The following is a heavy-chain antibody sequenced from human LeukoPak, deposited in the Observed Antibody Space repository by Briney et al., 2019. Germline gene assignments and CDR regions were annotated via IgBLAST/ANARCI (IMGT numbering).Heavy chain of an antibody. D-gene: IGHD3-9*01. V-gene: IGHV4-39*01. J-gene: IGHJ4*02. Sequence: TSETLSLTCTVSGGSISSSNYYWVWIRQPPGKGLEWVGSIYYSGSTYYNPSLKSRITISVDTSKNQFSLKLSSVTAADTAVYYCALRYFDRDYWGQGTLVTVSS. CDR3: ALRYFDRDY. CDR2: IYYSGST. CDR1: GGSISSSNYY.